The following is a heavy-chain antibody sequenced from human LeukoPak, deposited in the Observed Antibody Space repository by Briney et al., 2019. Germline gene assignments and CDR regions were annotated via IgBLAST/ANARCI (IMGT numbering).Heavy chain of an antibody. D-gene: IGHD2-15*01. CDR3: ARDREGGGLFDY. CDR2: IYYSGST. CDR1: GGSISSYY. V-gene: IGHV4-59*12. Sequence: SETLSLTCTVSGGSISSYYWSWIRQPPGKGLEWIGYIYYSGSTNYNPSLKSRVTISVDTSKNQFSLKLSSVTAADTAVYYCARDREGGGLFDYWGQGTLVTVSS. J-gene: IGHJ4*02.